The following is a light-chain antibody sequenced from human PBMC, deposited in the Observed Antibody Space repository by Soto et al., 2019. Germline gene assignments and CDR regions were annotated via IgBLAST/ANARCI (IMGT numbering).Light chain of an antibody. V-gene: IGLV2-14*01. J-gene: IGLJ3*02. CDR1: SSDVGGYDY. CDR3: SSYTSSSTLV. Sequence: QSALTQPASVSGFPGQSITISCTGTSSDVGGYDYVSWYQQHPGKAPKLLIYEVSNRPSEVSNRFSGSKSGNTASLTISGLQAEDEADYYCSSYTSSSTLVFGGGTKPTVL. CDR2: EVS.